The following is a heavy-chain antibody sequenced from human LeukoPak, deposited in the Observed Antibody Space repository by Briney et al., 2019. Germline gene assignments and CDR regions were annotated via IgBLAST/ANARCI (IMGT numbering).Heavy chain of an antibody. CDR2: ISGSGGST. D-gene: IGHD6-13*01. CDR3: ATVIAAAGTGTTSDH. J-gene: IGHJ4*02. V-gene: IGHV3-23*01. CDR1: GFTFSSYG. Sequence: GGSLRLSCAASGFTFSSYGMHWVRQAPGKGLEWVSAISGSGGSTYYADSVKGRFTISRDNSKNTLYLQMNSLRAEDTAVYYCATVIAAAGTGTTSDHWGQGTLVTVSS.